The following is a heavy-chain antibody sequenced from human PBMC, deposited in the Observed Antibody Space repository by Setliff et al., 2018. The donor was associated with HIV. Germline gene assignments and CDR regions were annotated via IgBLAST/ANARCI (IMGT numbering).Heavy chain of an antibody. CDR3: ARHGTWNSQRFHFDY. CDR1: GGSISSYY. D-gene: IGHD1-7*01. Sequence: SETLSLTCTVSGGSISSYYWSWIRQPPGKGLEWIGNIYSSGSTNYNPSLKSRVTISVDTSKNQFSLKLTYVTATDTAVYYCARHGTWNSQRFHFDYWGQGTPVTVSS. CDR2: IYSSGST. V-gene: IGHV4-4*09. J-gene: IGHJ4*02.